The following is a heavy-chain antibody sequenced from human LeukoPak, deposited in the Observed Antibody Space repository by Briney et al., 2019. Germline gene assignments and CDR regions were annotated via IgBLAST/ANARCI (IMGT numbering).Heavy chain of an antibody. Sequence: ASVKVSCKASGYTFTSYTMNWVRQAPGQGLEWMGWINPNSGGTNYAPKFQGRVTITRDTSISTAYMELSRLRSEDTAVYYCARDNSVEDTAWWFDPWGQGTLVTVSS. D-gene: IGHD4-23*01. J-gene: IGHJ5*02. CDR2: INPNSGGT. CDR1: GYTFTSYT. V-gene: IGHV1-2*02. CDR3: ARDNSVEDTAWWFDP.